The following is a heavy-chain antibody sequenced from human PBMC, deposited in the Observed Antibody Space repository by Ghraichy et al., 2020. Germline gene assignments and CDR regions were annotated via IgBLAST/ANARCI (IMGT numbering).Heavy chain of an antibody. CDR1: GYTLANYG. D-gene: IGHD2-15*01. CDR3: ARDQWSETEIVHYDY. J-gene: IGHJ4*02. V-gene: IGHV1-18*04. CDR2: ISGYNGNT. Sequence: ASVKVSCKASGYTLANYGLSWVRQAPGQGLEWMGWISGYNGNTNYAQKFRGRVTLTRDTSTNTAYLELTSLRSDDTAIYYCARDQWSETEIVHYDYWGQGPLVTVSS.